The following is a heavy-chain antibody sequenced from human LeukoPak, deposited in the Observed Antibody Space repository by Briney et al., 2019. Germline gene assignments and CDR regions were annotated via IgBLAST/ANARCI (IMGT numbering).Heavy chain of an antibody. CDR1: GYTFTSYG. J-gene: IGHJ4*02. Sequence: ASVKVSCKASGYTFTSYGISWVRQAPGQGLEWMGWISIYNGHTNYAQKPQGRVTMTTDTSTSTAYMELRSLRSDDTAVYYCARDLRGYGSGSYVVTFDYWGQGTLVSVSS. CDR2: ISIYNGHT. V-gene: IGHV1-18*01. CDR3: ARDLRGYGSGSYVVTFDY. D-gene: IGHD3-10*01.